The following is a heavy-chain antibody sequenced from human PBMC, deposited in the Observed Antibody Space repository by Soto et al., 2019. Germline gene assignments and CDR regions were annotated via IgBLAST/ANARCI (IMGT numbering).Heavy chain of an antibody. J-gene: IGHJ5*02. D-gene: IGHD5-12*01. CDR2: IWYDGSNR. CDR1: GFTFSTYG. CDR3: ARDASAYDWEIGGWYTRGFEP. V-gene: IGHV3-33*01. Sequence: GGALGLGSAASGFTFSTYGMPWVRQAPGKGLDPAAIIWYDGSNRYYADSVKGRFTISRDDSKNPLYLQMNNLRAEDTAVYYCARDASAYDWEIGGWYTRGFEPWGQGTLVTVSS.